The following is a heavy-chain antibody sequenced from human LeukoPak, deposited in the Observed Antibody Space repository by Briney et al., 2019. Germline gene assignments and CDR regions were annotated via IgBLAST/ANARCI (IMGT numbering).Heavy chain of an antibody. CDR3: TRGGYNYDSPPGDPFDY. CDR2: IYYRGNT. V-gene: IGHV4-59*01. Sequence: SETLSLTCTVSGGSISSYYWSWIRQPPGKGLEWIGYIYYRGNTNYTPSLKGRVTISVDMSKNQFSLKLSSVTAADTAVYYCTRGGYNYDSPPGDPFDYWGQGTLVTVSS. CDR1: GGSISSYY. J-gene: IGHJ4*02. D-gene: IGHD5-18*01.